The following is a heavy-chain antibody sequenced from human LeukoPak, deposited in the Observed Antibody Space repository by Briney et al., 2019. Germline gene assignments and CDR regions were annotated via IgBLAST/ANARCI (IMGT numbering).Heavy chain of an antibody. Sequence: PGGSLRLSCAASGFTFDDYAMHWVRQAPGKGLEWVSGVSWNSGYIGYADSVKGRFTISRDNAKNSLYLQMSSLRAEDTALYYCAKGGPNFYFYMDVWGKGTTVTVSS. J-gene: IGHJ6*03. V-gene: IGHV3-9*01. CDR2: VSWNSGYI. CDR1: GFTFDDYA. CDR3: AKGGPNFYFYMDV.